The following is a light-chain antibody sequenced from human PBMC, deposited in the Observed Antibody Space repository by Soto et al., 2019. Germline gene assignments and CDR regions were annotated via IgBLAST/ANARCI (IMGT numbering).Light chain of an antibody. V-gene: IGLV2-8*01. CDR1: SSDVGGYNY. CDR2: EVN. CDR3: SSYTSNNTYVV. J-gene: IGLJ2*01. Sequence: QSVLTQPPSASGSPGQSVAISCTGTSSDVGGYNYVSWYQQHPGKAPKLMIYEVNKRPSGVPDRFSGSKSGNSASLTVSGLQAEDEADYYCSSYTSNNTYVVFGGGTKLTVL.